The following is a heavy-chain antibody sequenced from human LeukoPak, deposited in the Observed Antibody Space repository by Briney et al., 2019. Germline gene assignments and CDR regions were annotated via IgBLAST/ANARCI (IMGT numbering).Heavy chain of an antibody. CDR3: ARAYGSGSYHSNWFES. D-gene: IGHD3-10*01. CDR2: INHSGST. Sequence: SESLSLTCAVYGGSFSGYYWTWIRQPPGKGLEWIGEINHSGSTNYNPSLKSRVTMSVDTSMNQFSLRLNSVTAADTAVYYCARAYGSGSYHSNWFESWGQGTLVIVSS. J-gene: IGHJ5*01. V-gene: IGHV4-34*01. CDR1: GGSFSGYY.